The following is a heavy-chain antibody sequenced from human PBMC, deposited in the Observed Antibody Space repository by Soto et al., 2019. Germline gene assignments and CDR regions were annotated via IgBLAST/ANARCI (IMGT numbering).Heavy chain of an antibody. V-gene: IGHV4-39*02. CDR3: ARPGGSGWFYFDS. D-gene: IGHD6-13*01. Sequence: SETLSLTCIIAGESILGTIYYWGSISQPPGKGLEWIGSIYYSGSTYYNPSLKSRVTISVDTSKNHFSLKLTSVTAADTAVYYCARPGGSGWFYFDSWGQGSQVTVS. CDR2: IYYSGST. J-gene: IGHJ4*02. CDR1: GESILGTIYY.